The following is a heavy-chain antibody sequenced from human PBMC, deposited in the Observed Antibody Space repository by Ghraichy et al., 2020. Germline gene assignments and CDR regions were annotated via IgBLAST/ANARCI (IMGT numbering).Heavy chain of an antibody. V-gene: IGHV3-7*01. D-gene: IGHD6-19*01. CDR1: GFTFSAYC. J-gene: IGHJ4*02. CDR2: IKEDGSKT. Sequence: GGSLRLSCTASGFTFSAYCMHWVRQAPGKGLEWVANIKEDGSKTYYVDSVKDRFTISRDNVRNSLFLQMNSLRADDTATYYCARAIGRGWSYWGRGTLVTVSS. CDR3: ARAIGRGWSY.